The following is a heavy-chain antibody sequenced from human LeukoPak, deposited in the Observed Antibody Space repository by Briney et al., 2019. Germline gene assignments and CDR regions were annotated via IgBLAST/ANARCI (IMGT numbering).Heavy chain of an antibody. CDR2: ISSSGSTI. CDR1: GFTFSSYW. J-gene: IGHJ4*02. Sequence: PGGSLRLSCAASGFTFSSYWMSWVRQAPGKGLEWVSYISSSGSTIYYADSLKGQFTISRDNAKNSLYLQMNSLRAEDTAVYYCARLSSTMIASSDYWGQGTLVTVSS. D-gene: IGHD3-22*01. V-gene: IGHV3-48*04. CDR3: ARLSSTMIASSDY.